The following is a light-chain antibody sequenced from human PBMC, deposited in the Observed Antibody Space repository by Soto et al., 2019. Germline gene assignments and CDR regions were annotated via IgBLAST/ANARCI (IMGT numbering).Light chain of an antibody. J-gene: IGLJ1*01. CDR3: HSYTVPRARYA. V-gene: IGLV2-14*03. Sequence: QSVLTQPASVSGSPGQSITISCTGTSSDVGRYNYVSWYQQYPGRAPKLIIFDVTNRPSGVSHRFSGSKSGNTASLTISGLQAEDEADYYCHSYTVPRARYAFGTGTKLTVL. CDR1: SSDVGRYNY. CDR2: DVT.